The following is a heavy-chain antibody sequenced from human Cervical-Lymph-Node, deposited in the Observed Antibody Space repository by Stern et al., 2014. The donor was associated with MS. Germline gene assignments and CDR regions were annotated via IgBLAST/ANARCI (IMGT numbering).Heavy chain of an antibody. Sequence: DQLVESGGGVVQPGRSLRLSCAASGFSVSSHSMHWVRQAPGKVLEWVTYISYDGSKKKYADSVRGRFTISRDTSKNTLDLQMNSLRVEDTALYYCAREDYRNYSPYIDYWGQGTRVTVSS. V-gene: IGHV3-30-3*01. CDR3: AREDYRNYSPYIDY. J-gene: IGHJ4*02. CDR2: ISYDGSKK. D-gene: IGHD4-11*01. CDR1: GFSVSSHS.